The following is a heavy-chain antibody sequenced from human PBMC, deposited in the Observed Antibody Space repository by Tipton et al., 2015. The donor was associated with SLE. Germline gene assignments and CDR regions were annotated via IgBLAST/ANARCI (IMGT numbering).Heavy chain of an antibody. J-gene: IGHJ4*02. V-gene: IGHV4-4*08. Sequence: TLSLTCTVSGFSFSSYYWSWIRQPPGKGLEWIGHIYATGITNYNPSLKSRVTISVDTSKNQFSLNLSSVTAADTAVYYCARDKNGDYYDYWGQGTLVTVSS. CDR1: GFSFSSYY. CDR3: ARDKNGDYYDY. CDR2: IYATGIT. D-gene: IGHD4-17*01.